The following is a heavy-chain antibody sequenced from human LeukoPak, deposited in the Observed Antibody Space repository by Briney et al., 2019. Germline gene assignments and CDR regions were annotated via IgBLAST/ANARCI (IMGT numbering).Heavy chain of an antibody. J-gene: IGHJ5*02. CDR2: IKSKTDGRTT. CDR3: TTDLPYDSSGYQP. D-gene: IGHD3-22*01. V-gene: IGHV3-15*01. Sequence: PGGSLRLSCAASGFTFSNAWMSWVRQAPGKGLEWVGRIKSKTDGRTTDYAAPVKGRFTISRDDSKNTLYLQMNSLKTEDTAVYYCTTDLPYDSSGYQPWGQGTLVTVSS. CDR1: GFTFSNAW.